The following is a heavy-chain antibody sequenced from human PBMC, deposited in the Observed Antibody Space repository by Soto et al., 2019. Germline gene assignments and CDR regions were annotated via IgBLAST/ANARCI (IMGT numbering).Heavy chain of an antibody. J-gene: IGHJ6*02. Sequence: SCKASGYTFTGYYMHWVRQAPGKGLAWVSGISWNSGSIGYADSVKGRFTISRDNAKNSLYLQMNSLRAEDTALYYCAKDIAVVGTGNYYYYGMDVWGQGTTVTVSS. CDR3: AKDIAVVGTGNYYYYGMDV. V-gene: IGHV3-9*01. CDR2: ISWNSGSI. CDR1: GYTFTGYY. D-gene: IGHD6-19*01.